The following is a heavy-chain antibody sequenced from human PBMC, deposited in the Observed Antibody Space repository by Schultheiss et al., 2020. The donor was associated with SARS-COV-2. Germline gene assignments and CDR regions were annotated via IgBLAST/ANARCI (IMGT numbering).Heavy chain of an antibody. J-gene: IGHJ1*01. D-gene: IGHD3-22*01. V-gene: IGHV3-69-1*01. Sequence: GGSLRLSCADSGFTFSDYYMNWVRQAPGKGLEWVSCISSSRTIYYADSVKGRFTISRDNSKNTLYLQMNSLRAEDTAVYYCARDGAYYYDSSGLRHWGQGTLVTVSS. CDR2: ISSSRTI. CDR3: ARDGAYYYDSSGLRH. CDR1: GFTFSDYY.